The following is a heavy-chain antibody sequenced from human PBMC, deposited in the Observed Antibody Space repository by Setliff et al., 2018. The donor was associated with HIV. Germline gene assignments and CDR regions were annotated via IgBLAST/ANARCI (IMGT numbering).Heavy chain of an antibody. V-gene: IGHV1-3*01. J-gene: IGHJ4*02. CDR2: INAGNGNT. D-gene: IGHD5-12*01. CDR1: GYRFTGFA. CDR3: ARGGGYDVVIYFDY. Sequence: ASVKVSCKASGYRFTGFAIHWVRQAPGQRFEWMGWINAGNGNTRYSQTFQGRVTITRDTSASTAYMELSSLRSEDTAVYYCARGGGYDVVIYFDYWGQGTLVTVSS.